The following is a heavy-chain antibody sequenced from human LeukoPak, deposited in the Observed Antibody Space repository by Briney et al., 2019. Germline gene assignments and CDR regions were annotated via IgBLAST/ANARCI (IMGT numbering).Heavy chain of an antibody. CDR2: IYTAGDT. D-gene: IGHD5-12*01. V-gene: IGHV4-4*07. J-gene: IGHJ4*02. CDR1: GGSISSYY. Sequence: SETLSLTCTVSGGSISSYYWSWIRQPAGKELEWIGRIYTAGDTVYNPSLKSRVTLSVDTSKSQFSLNLSSMTAADTAVYYCARSGSGYDLEYWGQGTLVTVSS. CDR3: ARSGSGYDLEY.